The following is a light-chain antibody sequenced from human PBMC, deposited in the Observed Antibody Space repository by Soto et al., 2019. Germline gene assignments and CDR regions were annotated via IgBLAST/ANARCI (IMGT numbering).Light chain of an antibody. CDR3: SSYTATDTYV. CDR2: EVS. V-gene: IGLV2-14*01. Sequence: QSVLNRPASVSGSPGQSITISCTGTSSDVAGYNYVSRYQQHPGKAPKLMIYEVSNLPSGVSNCFSVSQSGNTASLTISGLQAEDAAEYYCSSYTATDTYVFGTGTKVTVL. J-gene: IGLJ1*01. CDR1: SSDVAGYNY.